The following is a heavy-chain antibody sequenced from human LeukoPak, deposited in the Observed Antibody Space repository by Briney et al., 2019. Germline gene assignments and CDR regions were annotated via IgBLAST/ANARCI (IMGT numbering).Heavy chain of an antibody. J-gene: IGHJ4*02. CDR2: INHSGYT. CDR3: TRMTTGHDY. CDR1: GVPFNDYY. D-gene: IGHD4-17*01. V-gene: IGHV4-34*01. Sequence: PSETLSLTCAVSGVPFNDYYWSWVRQTPGKGLEWIGEINHSGYTNDSPSLKSRVTLSIDTSRKQFSLNLRSVTVADTGIYYCTRMTTGHDYWGQGTLVTVSS.